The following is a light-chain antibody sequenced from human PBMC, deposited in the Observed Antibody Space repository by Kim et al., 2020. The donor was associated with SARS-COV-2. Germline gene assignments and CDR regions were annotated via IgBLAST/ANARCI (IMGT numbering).Light chain of an antibody. CDR2: CAT. V-gene: IGKV1-39*01. CDR1: QRSRSY. Sequence: ASGGDRVTITSRASQRSRSYLNWYQKTAGTAPERLIYCATTLQSGVTSRFSCRGSGTDFTLTISSLQPEDFATYFCQQGYNYPLTFGGGTQVDIK. CDR3: QQGYNYPLT. J-gene: IGKJ4*01.